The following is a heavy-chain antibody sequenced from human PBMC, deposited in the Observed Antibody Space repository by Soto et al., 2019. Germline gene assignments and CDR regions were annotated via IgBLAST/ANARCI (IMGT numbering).Heavy chain of an antibody. CDR3: TRSIVTWGSRGLVDY. Sequence: QITLKESGPTLVKPTQTLTLTCTFSGFSLSTSGVGVGWIRQPPGKALEWLAFLYWDDDKRYSPSLKSRLTITKHPSTNQVLLTMTNLSPVETATYKCTRSIVTWGSRGLVDYWGKGTLVTVAS. D-gene: IGHD7-27*01. V-gene: IGHV2-5*02. CDR1: GFSLSTSGVG. J-gene: IGHJ4*02. CDR2: LYWDDDK.